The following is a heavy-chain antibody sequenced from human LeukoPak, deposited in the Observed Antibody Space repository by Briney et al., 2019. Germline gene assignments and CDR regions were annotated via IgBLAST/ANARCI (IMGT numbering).Heavy chain of an antibody. CDR3: AKPGKRRVVTITDFDY. J-gene: IGHJ4*01. V-gene: IGHV3-30*18. D-gene: IGHD3-22*01. Sequence: GGSLRLSCAASGFTFSYYGMHWVRQAPGRGLEWVAVISHDGSNKYYADSVKGRSTISRDNSKNTLYLQMNSLRPEDTSVYYCAKPGKRRVVTITDFDYWGQRTLVTVSS. CDR1: GFTFSYYG. CDR2: ISHDGSNK.